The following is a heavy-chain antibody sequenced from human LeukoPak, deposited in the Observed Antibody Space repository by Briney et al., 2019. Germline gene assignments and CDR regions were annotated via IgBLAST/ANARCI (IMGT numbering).Heavy chain of an antibody. CDR2: IYHSGST. V-gene: IGHV4-38-2*02. CDR3: ASRVDTAMVYFDY. Sequence: SETLSLTCTVSGYSISSTYYGGWIRRPPGKGLEWIGSIYHSGSTYYNPSLKSRVTISVDTSKNQFSLKLSSVTAADTAVYYCASRVDTAMVYFDYWGQGTLVTVSS. J-gene: IGHJ4*02. D-gene: IGHD5-18*01. CDR1: GYSISSTYY.